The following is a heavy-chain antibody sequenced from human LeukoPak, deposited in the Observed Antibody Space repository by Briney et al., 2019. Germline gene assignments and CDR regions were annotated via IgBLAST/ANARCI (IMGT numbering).Heavy chain of an antibody. CDR3: ARGGNHYYDSSGYLDGMDV. J-gene: IGHJ6*02. D-gene: IGHD3-22*01. CDR2: INHSGST. Sequence: PSETLSLTCTVYGGSFSGYYWSWIRQPPGKGLEWIGEINHSGSTNYNPSLKSRVTISVDTSKNQFSLKLSSVTAADTAVYYCARGGNHYYDSSGYLDGMDVWGQGTTVTVSS. V-gene: IGHV4-34*01. CDR1: GGSFSGYY.